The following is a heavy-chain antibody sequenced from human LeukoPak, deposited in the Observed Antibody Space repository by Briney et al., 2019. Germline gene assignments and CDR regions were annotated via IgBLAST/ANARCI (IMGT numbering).Heavy chain of an antibody. CDR2: IKQDGSEK. CDR1: GFTFSSYW. D-gene: IGHD2-21*01. CDR3: ASLGEGGRLWDFDY. V-gene: IGHV3-7*01. Sequence: GGSLRLSCAASGFTFSSYWMSWVRQAPGKGLEWVANIKQDGSEKYYVDSVKGRFTISRDNAENSLYLQMNSLRAEDTAVCYCASLGEGGRLWDFDYWGQGTLVTVSS. J-gene: IGHJ4*02.